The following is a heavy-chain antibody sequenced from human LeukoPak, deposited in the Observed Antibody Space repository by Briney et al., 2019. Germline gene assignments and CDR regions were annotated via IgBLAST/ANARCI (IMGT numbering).Heavy chain of an antibody. J-gene: IGHJ5*02. V-gene: IGHV1-69*13. CDR3: ARDLAMVRGARYRPYNWFDP. Sequence: ASVKVSCKTSRGIFSSYALTWVRQAPGQGLEWMGGIIPTFGTAAYAQKFQGRVTISADESTSTAYMELSSLTSEDTAVYYCARDLAMVRGARYRPYNWFDPWGQGTLVTVSS. CDR1: RGIFSSYA. D-gene: IGHD3-10*01. CDR2: IIPTFGTA.